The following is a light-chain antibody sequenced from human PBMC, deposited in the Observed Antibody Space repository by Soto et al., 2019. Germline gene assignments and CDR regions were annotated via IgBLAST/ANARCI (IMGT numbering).Light chain of an antibody. CDR3: QSYDSSLSGVV. J-gene: IGLJ2*01. V-gene: IGLV1-40*01. CDR2: GNS. CDR1: SSNIGAGYD. Sequence: QSVLTQPPSVSGAPGQRVTISCTGSSSNIGAGYDVHWYQQLPGTPPKLLMYGNSNRPSGVPDRFSGSKSGTSASLAITGLQAEDEADYYCQSYDSSLSGVVFGGGTKLTVL.